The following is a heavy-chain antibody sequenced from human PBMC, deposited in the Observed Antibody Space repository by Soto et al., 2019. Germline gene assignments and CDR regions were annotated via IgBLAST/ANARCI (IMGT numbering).Heavy chain of an antibody. J-gene: IGHJ5*02. CDR1: GFTVSSNY. CDR2: IYSGGST. Sequence: PGGSLRLSCAASGFTVSSNYMSWVRQAPGKGLEWVSVIYSGGSTYCADSVKGRFTISRDNSKNTLYLQMNSLRAEDTAVYYCARQAVSYWNDYWFDPWGQGTLVTVSS. D-gene: IGHD1-1*01. CDR3: ARQAVSYWNDYWFDP. V-gene: IGHV3-66*04.